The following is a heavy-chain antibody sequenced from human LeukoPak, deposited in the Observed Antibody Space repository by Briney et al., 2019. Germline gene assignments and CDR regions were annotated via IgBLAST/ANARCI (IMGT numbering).Heavy chain of an antibody. CDR1: GGSISSSSYY. J-gene: IGHJ6*03. CDR3: ARDYDFWSGPPLVKYYYYMDV. V-gene: IGHV4-39*07. Sequence: SETLSLTCTVSGGSISSSSYYWGWIRQPPGKGLEWIGSIYYSGSTYYNPSLKSRVTISVDTSKNQFSLKLSSVTAADTAVYYCARDYDFWSGPPLVKYYYYMDVWGKGTTVTVSS. CDR2: IYYSGST. D-gene: IGHD3-3*01.